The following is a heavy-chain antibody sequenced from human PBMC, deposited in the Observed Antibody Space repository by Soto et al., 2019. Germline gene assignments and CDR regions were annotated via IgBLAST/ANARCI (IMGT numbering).Heavy chain of an antibody. V-gene: IGHV3-11*01. CDR1: GFTFSDYY. D-gene: IGHD5-12*01. J-gene: IGHJ4*02. CDR2: ISSSGSTI. CDR3: ASNLYSGYDHGKGSY. Sequence: GGSLRLSCAASGFTFSDYYMSWIRQAPGKGLEWVSYISSSGSTIYYADSVKGRFTISRDNAKNSLYLQMNSLRAEDTAVYYCASNLYSGYDHGKGSYWGQGTLVTVSS.